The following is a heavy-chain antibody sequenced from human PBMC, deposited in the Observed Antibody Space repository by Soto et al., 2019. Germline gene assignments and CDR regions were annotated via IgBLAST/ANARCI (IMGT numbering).Heavy chain of an antibody. V-gene: IGHV1-46*01. D-gene: IGHD3-10*01. CDR2: INPSGGST. Sequence: ASVKVSCKASGYTFTSHYMHWLRQAPGQGFEWMGVINPSGGSTTYAQKFQGRVIMTRDTSTSTVYMDLSSLTSEDTAVYYCARVSYSSAFDYWGQGTLVTVSS. CDR3: ARVSYSSAFDY. CDR1: GYTFTSHY. J-gene: IGHJ4*02.